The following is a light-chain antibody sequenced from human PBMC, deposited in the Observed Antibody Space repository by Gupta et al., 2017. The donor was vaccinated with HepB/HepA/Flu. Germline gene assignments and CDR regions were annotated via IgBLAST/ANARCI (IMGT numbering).Light chain of an antibody. Sequence: EIVLTQSPGTLSLSPGERATLYCRTSQTVSSTYLTWYQQKPGQAPRLLIYGASNRDSGIPDRFSGSGSGTEFTLTISSLEPEDFAVYYCHQYCSSSWTFGQGTEVEIK. CDR1: QTVSSTY. CDR3: HQYCSSSWT. CDR2: GAS. V-gene: IGKV3-20*01. J-gene: IGKJ1*01.